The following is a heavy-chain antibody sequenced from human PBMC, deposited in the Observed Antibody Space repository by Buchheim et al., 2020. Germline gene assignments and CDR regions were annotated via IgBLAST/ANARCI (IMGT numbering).Heavy chain of an antibody. V-gene: IGHV3-30-3*01. J-gene: IGHJ6*02. D-gene: IGHD2-15*01. CDR2: ISYDGSNK. CDR1: GFTFSSYA. CDR3: ARDGVVAATIYYYGMDV. Sequence: QVQLVESGGGVVQPGRSLRLSCAASGFTFSSYAMHWVRQAPGKGLEWVAVISYDGSNKYYADSVKGRFTISRDNSKNTLYLQMNSLRAEDTAVYYCARDGVVAATIYYYGMDVWGQGTT.